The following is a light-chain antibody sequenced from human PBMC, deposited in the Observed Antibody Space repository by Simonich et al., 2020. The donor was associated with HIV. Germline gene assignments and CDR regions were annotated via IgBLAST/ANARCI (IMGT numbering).Light chain of an antibody. V-gene: IGKV1-5*03. CDR1: QSLGIW. CDR2: QAS. Sequence: DIQMTQSPSTLSASVGDRVTITCRASQSLGIWLAWYQQKPGKAPNLLIYQASTLQSGVPSRFSGSGSGTDFTLTISSLQPEDFATYYCQQSYSTPRTFGQGTKVEIK. J-gene: IGKJ1*01. CDR3: QQSYSTPRT.